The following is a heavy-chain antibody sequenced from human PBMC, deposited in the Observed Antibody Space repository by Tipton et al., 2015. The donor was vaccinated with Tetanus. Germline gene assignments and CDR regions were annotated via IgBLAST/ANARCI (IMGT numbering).Heavy chain of an antibody. D-gene: IGHD3-22*01. V-gene: IGHV4-59*02. J-gene: IGHJ4*02. CDR3: ARDSYYSSRWSFADY. CDR1: GVSVRDNY. Sequence: GLVKPSETLSLTCTVSGVSVRDNYWSWIRQPPGKRLEWVGYVYNDWDINYNPSLASRLTISIDTSKNQFSLELTSVTAADTAVYYCARDSYYSSRWSFADYWGQGTLVTVSS. CDR2: VYNDWDI.